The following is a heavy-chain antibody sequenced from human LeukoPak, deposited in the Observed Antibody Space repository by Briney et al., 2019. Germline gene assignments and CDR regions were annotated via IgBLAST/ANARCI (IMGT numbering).Heavy chain of an antibody. CDR3: AGGTRGSGTYAFDY. CDR2: IYYSGST. J-gene: IGHJ4*02. CDR1: GGSISSGDYY. V-gene: IGHV4-30-4*02. D-gene: IGHD1-26*01. Sequence: SETLSLTCTVSGGSISSGDYYWSWIRQPPGKGLEWIGYIYYSGSTYYNPSLKSRVTLSVDMSKNLFSLKLSSVTAADTAVYYCAGGTRGSGTYAFDYWGQGTLVTVSS.